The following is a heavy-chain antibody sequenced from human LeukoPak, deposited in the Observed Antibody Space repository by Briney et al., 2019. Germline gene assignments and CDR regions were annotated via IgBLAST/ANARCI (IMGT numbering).Heavy chain of an antibody. J-gene: IGHJ4*02. CDR2: IYSGGST. Sequence: PGGSLRLSCAASGFTVSSNYMSWVRQAPGKGLEWVSVIYSGGSTYYADSVKGRFTISRDNSKNTLYLQMNSLRAEDTAVYYCAREAMAYLFDYWGQGTLVTVPS. V-gene: IGHV3-66*01. CDR1: GFTVSSNY. CDR3: AREAMAYLFDY. D-gene: IGHD5-24*01.